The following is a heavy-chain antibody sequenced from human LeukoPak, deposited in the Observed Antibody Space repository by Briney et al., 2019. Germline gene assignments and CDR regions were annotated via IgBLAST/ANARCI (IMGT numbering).Heavy chain of an antibody. D-gene: IGHD3-9*01. CDR1: AGSISRYY. CDR3: AKGLPTYYDILTGYPPPWFDP. CDR2: IYYSGST. Sequence: PSDTLSLTCTVSAGSISRYYWRWTRHPPGKGRGWLGYIYYSGSTNYNRCLKSRVTISVDTCKNKFSLKLSSVTAAHTAVYYCAKGLPTYYDILTGYPPPWFDPWGQGTLVTVSS. V-gene: IGHV4-59*07. J-gene: IGHJ5*02.